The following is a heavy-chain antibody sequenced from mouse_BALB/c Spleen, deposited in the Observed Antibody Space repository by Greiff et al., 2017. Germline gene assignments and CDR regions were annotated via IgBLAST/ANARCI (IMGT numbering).Heavy chain of an antibody. Sequence: EVKLEESGPGLVKPSQSLSLTCTVTGYSITSDYAWNWIRQFPGNKLEWMGYISYSGSTSYNPSLKSRISITRDTSKNQFFLQLNSVTTEDTATYYCARSHYYVYPGYFDVWGAGTTVTVSS. CDR1: GYSITSDYA. CDR2: ISYSGST. V-gene: IGHV3-2*02. D-gene: IGHD1-2*01. CDR3: ARSHYYVYPGYFDV. J-gene: IGHJ1*01.